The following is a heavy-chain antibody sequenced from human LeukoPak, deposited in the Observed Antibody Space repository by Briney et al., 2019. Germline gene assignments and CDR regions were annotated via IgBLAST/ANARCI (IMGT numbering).Heavy chain of an antibody. D-gene: IGHD4-11*01. CDR2: IYHSGST. V-gene: IGHV4-38-2*02. CDR1: GYSISGGYY. Sequence: SETLSLTCTVSGYSISGGYYWGWIRQPPGKGLEWIGSIYHSGSTYYNPSLKSRVTISVDKSKNQFSLKLSSVTAADTAVYYCARDRGGTTETNDAFDIWGQGTMVTVSS. J-gene: IGHJ3*02. CDR3: ARDRGGTTETNDAFDI.